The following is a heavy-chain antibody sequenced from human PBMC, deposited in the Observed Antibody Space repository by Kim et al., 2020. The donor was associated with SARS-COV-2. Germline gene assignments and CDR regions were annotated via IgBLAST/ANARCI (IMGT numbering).Heavy chain of an antibody. Sequence: ASVKVSCKASGYTFTSYYMHWVRQAPGQGLEWMGIINPSGGSTSYAQKFQGRVTMTRDTSTSTVYMELSSLRSEDTAVYYCARCPNYDFWSGYYFTGDYYYGMDVWGQGTTVTVSS. CDR2: INPSGGST. CDR3: ARCPNYDFWSGYYFTGDYYYGMDV. J-gene: IGHJ6*02. CDR1: GYTFTSYY. D-gene: IGHD3-3*01. V-gene: IGHV1-46*01.